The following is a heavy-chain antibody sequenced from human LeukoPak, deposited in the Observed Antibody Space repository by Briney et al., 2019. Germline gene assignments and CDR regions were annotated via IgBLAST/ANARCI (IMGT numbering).Heavy chain of an antibody. CDR1: GFPVSTYY. CDR3: ASSYSSSWPEIDY. CDR2: IYSGGRT. Sequence: GGSLRLSCAGSGFPVSTYYMSCVREAPGKGLEGVSVIYSGGRTYYADSVKGRFTISRDNSKNTLYLQMNSLRAADTAVYYCASSYSSSWPEIDYWGQGTLVTVSS. D-gene: IGHD6-13*01. J-gene: IGHJ4*02. V-gene: IGHV3-66*01.